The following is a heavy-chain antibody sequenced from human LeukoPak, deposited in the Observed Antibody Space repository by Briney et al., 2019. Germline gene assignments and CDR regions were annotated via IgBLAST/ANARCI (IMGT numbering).Heavy chain of an antibody. CDR2: ISGSSGTI. D-gene: IGHD1-1*01. Sequence: GGSLGLSCAAFGFTFNTDSMNWVRQAPGKGLEWVSYISGSSGTITYTDSVKGRFIISRDNAKNSLYLQMNSLRAEDTAVYYCARDINWAFDYWGQGTLVTVSS. J-gene: IGHJ4*02. CDR3: ARDINWAFDY. V-gene: IGHV3-48*04. CDR1: GFTFNTDS.